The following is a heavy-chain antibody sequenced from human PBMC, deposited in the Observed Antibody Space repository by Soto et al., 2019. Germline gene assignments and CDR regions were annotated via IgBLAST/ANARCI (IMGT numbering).Heavy chain of an antibody. D-gene: IGHD7-27*01. CDR1: GFMFDSYA. CDR2: ISPGGDRI. CDR3: TKSADSACWGVDF. J-gene: IGHJ4*02. Sequence: EVQLVESGGGLGQPGGSLRLSCVASGFMFDSYAMNWVRQAPGKGLEWVSYISPGGDRIYHAESLKGRITISRDNARNSLSLQMNILSYEDTAVYYCTKSADSACWGVDFWGQGTLVTVSS. V-gene: IGHV3-48*02.